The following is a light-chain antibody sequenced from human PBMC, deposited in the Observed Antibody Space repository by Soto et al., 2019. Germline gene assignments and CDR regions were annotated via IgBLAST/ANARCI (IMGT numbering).Light chain of an antibody. V-gene: IGKV1-39*01. J-gene: IGKJ1*01. CDR3: QQSYSTPPT. Sequence: DIQTTQSPSSLSASVGDRVTITCRASQSISSYLNWYQQKPGKAPKLLIYAASSLQSGVPSRFSGSGSGTDFTLTISSLQPEDFATYDCQQSYSTPPTFGQGTKVDIK. CDR2: AAS. CDR1: QSISSY.